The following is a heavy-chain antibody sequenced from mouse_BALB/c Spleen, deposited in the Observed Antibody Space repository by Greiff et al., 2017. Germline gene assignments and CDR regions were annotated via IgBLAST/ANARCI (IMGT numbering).Heavy chain of an antibody. CDR1: GFTFSSYA. J-gene: IGHJ4*01. CDR2: ISSGGST. V-gene: IGHV5-6-5*01. Sequence: EVKLMESGGGLVKPGGSLKLSCAASGFTFSSYAMSWVRQTPEKRLEWVASISSGGSTYYPDSVKGRFTISRDNARNILYLQMSSLRSEDTAMYYCARGPRSYTVYAMDYWGQGTSVTVSS. D-gene: IGHD1-1*01. CDR3: ARGPRSYTVYAMDY.